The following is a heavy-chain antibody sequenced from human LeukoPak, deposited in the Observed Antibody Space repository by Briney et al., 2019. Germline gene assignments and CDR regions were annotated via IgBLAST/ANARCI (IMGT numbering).Heavy chain of an antibody. CDR3: ARGPYDYIRY. J-gene: IGHJ4*02. Sequence: SETLSLTCTVSGGSISSYYWSWIRQPPGKGLEWIGEINHSGSTNYNPSLKSRVTISVDTSKNQFSLKLSSVTAADTAVYYCARGPYDYIRYWGQGTLVTVSS. CDR2: INHSGST. V-gene: IGHV4-34*01. D-gene: IGHD4-11*01. CDR1: GGSISSYY.